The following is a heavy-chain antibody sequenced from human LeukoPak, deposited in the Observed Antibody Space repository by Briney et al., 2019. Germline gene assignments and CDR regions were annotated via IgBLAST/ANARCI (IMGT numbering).Heavy chain of an antibody. J-gene: IGHJ4*02. V-gene: IGHV1-2*02. Sequence: ASVKVSCKASGYTFTGYYMHWVRQAPGQGLEWMGWINPNSGGTNYAQKFQGRVTMTRDTSISTAYMELSRLRSDDTAVYYCASGFLPAASSGWYGGLNYWGQGTLVTVSS. CDR1: GYTFTGYY. CDR2: INPNSGGT. CDR3: ASGFLPAASSGWYGGLNY. D-gene: IGHD6-19*01.